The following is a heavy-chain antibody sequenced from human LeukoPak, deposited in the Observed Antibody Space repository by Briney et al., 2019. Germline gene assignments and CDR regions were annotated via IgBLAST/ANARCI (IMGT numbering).Heavy chain of an antibody. CDR3: ARLPYHCSSSSCNPTGPDY. J-gene: IGHJ4*02. D-gene: IGHD2-2*01. CDR2: IYHSGST. CDR1: GYSISSGYY. Sequence: NSSETLSLTCVVSGYSISSGYYWGWIRQPPGKGLEWIGNIYHSGSTYYNPSLKSRVTISVDTSKNQFSLKLSSVTAADTAVYYCARLPYHCSSSSCNPTGPDYWGQGTLVTVSS. V-gene: IGHV4-38-2*01.